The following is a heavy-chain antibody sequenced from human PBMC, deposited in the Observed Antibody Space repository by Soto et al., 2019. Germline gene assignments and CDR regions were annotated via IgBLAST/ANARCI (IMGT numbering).Heavy chain of an antibody. Sequence: EVQLLESGGGLVQHGGSLRLSCAASGFTFSSYAMSWVRLAPGKGLEWFSSIGGSGGTYYADSVKGRFTISRDNSKNMLYLHLNSLRAEDTAMYYCAKGQGWSYYYDSWGQGTLVTVSS. CDR1: GFTFSSYA. D-gene: IGHD2-15*01. V-gene: IGHV3-23*01. J-gene: IGHJ4*02. CDR2: IGGSGGT. CDR3: AKGQGWSYYYDS.